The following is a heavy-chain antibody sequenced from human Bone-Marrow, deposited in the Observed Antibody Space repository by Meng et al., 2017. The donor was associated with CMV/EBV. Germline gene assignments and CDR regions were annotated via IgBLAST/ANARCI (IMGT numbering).Heavy chain of an antibody. V-gene: IGHV3-21*01. CDR1: GFTFSSYS. J-gene: IGHJ5*02. D-gene: IGHD1-26*01. Sequence: GGSLRLSCAASGFTFSSYSMNWVRQAPGKGLEWVSSISSSSSYIYYADSVKGRFTISRDNAKNSLYLQMNSLRAEDTAVYYCARDHTVGAIYFDPWGQGTLVTVSS. CDR3: ARDHTVGAIYFDP. CDR2: ISSSSSYI.